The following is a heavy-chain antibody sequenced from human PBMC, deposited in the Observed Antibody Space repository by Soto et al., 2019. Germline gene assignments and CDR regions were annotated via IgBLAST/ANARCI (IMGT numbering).Heavy chain of an antibody. Sequence: SETLSLTCSVSGGSITDNYWTWIRQSPGKGLEWVGYIYYTGITNYNPSLKRRVTISLDRSKNQFSLKLDSVTAADTAVYYCARALDYDFWGGRNWFDPWGQGTLVSVSS. CDR3: ARALDYDFWGGRNWFDP. J-gene: IGHJ5*02. CDR2: IYYTGIT. D-gene: IGHD3-3*01. V-gene: IGHV4-59*01. CDR1: GGSITDNY.